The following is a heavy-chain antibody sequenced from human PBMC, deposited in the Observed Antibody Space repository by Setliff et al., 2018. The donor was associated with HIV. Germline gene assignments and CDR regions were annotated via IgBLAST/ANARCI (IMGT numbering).Heavy chain of an antibody. CDR2: IIPIFGTS. Sequence: GASVKVSCKASGGTFSSFAISWVRQAPGQGLEWMGGIIPIFGTSNYAQKFQGRVTITADESTSTAYMELSSLRSEETAVYFCASFTVGGDIGYYYYYMDVWGKGTTVTVSS. J-gene: IGHJ6*03. CDR1: GGTFSSFA. V-gene: IGHV1-69*13. D-gene: IGHD3-16*02. CDR3: ASFTVGGDIGYYYYYMDV.